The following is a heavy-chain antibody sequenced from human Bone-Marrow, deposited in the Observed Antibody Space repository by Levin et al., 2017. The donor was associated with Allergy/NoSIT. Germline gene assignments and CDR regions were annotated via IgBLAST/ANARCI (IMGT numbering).Heavy chain of an antibody. J-gene: IGHJ6*02. Sequence: GESLKISCAASGFTFSSYDMHWVRQATGKGLEWVSAIGTAGDTYYPGSVKGRFTISRENAKNSLYLQMNSLRAGDTAVYYCARYHYYYYGMDVWGQGTTVTVSS. CDR1: GFTFSSYD. CDR2: IGTAGDT. D-gene: IGHD2-2*01. CDR3: ARYHYYYYGMDV. V-gene: IGHV3-13*01.